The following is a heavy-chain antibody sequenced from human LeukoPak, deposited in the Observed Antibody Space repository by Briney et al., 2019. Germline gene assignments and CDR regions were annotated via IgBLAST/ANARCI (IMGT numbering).Heavy chain of an antibody. CDR3: VTIAAAGNFDY. J-gene: IGHJ4*02. V-gene: IGHV7-4-1*02. D-gene: IGHD6-13*01. CDR1: GYTFTSYA. CDR2: INTNTGNP. Sequence: RASVKVSCKASGYTFTSYAMNWVRQAPGQGLEWMGWINTNTGNPTYAQGFTGRFVFSLDTSVSTAYLQISSLKAEDTAVYYCVTIAAAGNFDYWGQGTLVTVSS.